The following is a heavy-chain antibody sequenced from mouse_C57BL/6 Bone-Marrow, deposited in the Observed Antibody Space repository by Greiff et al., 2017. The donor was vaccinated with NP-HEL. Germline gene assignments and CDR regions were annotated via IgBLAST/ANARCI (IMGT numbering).Heavy chain of an antibody. CDR3: ARSGVWYLDY. V-gene: IGHV1-72*01. Sequence: VQLLQPGAELVKPGASVKLSCKASGYTFTSYWMHWVKQRPGRGLEWIGRIDTNSGGTKYNEKFKSKATLTVDKPSSTAYMQLSSLTSEDSAVYYCARSGVWYLDYWGQGTTLTVSS. CDR2: IDTNSGGT. CDR1: GYTFTSYW. J-gene: IGHJ2*01. D-gene: IGHD2-10*02.